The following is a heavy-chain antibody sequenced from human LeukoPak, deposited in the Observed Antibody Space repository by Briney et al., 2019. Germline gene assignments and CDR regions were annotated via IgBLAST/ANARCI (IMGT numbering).Heavy chain of an antibody. Sequence: GGSLRLSCAASGFTFSNYPMNWVRQAPGKGLQWISYISRSSSPIYYADSVRGRFTISRDNAKNSLFLQMNSLRAEDTAVYYCAGVRYNSGYIFDYWGQGVLVTVSS. V-gene: IGHV3-48*04. D-gene: IGHD5-18*01. J-gene: IGHJ4*02. CDR3: AGVRYNSGYIFDY. CDR2: ISRSSSPI. CDR1: GFTFSNYP.